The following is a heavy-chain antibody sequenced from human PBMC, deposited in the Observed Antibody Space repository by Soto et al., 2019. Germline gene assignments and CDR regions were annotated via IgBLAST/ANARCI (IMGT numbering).Heavy chain of an antibody. CDR1: GFTVSSNY. CDR2: IYSGGST. J-gene: IGHJ6*03. Sequence: GGSLRLSCAASGFTVSSNYMSWVRQAPGKGLEWDSVIYSGGSTYYADSVKGRFTISRDNSKNTLYLQMNSLRAEDTAVYYCARGETLWFADYPVPDYMDVWGKGTTVTVSS. D-gene: IGHD3-10*01. V-gene: IGHV3-66*01. CDR3: ARGETLWFADYPVPDYMDV.